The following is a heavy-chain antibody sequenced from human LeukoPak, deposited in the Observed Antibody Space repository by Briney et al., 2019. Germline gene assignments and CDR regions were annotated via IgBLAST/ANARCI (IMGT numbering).Heavy chain of an antibody. J-gene: IGHJ6*03. CDR1: GYTFTGYY. D-gene: IGHD3-9*01. V-gene: IGHV1-2*02. CDR3: ARDSGIGDILTAYKYEYYYMDV. CDR2: INPNSGGT. Sequence: GASVKVSCKGSGYTFTGYYMHWVRQAPGQGLEWMGWINPNSGGTNYAQKFQGRVTMTTDTSTTTAYMELRSLRYDDTAVYYCARDSGIGDILTAYKYEYYYMDVWGEGTPVTVSS.